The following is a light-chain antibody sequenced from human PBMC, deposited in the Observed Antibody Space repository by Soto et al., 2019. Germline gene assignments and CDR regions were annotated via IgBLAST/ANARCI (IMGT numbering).Light chain of an antibody. CDR1: SSNIGAGFH. CDR2: ANT. V-gene: IGLV1-40*01. CDR3: QSYDSSSWV. Sequence: QLVLTQPPSVSGATGQRVTISCTGSSSNIGAGFHVHWYQQLPGTAPKLLIYANTNRPSGVPDRFSGSKSGTSASLAITGLQAEDEADYYCQSYDSSSWVFGGGTKLTVL. J-gene: IGLJ3*02.